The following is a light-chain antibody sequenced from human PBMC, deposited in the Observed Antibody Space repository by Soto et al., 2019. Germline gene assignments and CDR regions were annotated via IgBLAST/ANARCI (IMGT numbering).Light chain of an antibody. CDR3: LQNNNFPYT. CDR1: HIISSW. CDR2: AAS. V-gene: IGKV1-12*01. Sequence: DIQMTQSPSSVSASVGDTVTITCRASHIISSWLAWYQQKPGKAPKLLIYAASRLQSGVPSRCSCSESGADFTLNISSLQPEDVATYFCLQNNNFPYTFGQGTKLEIK. J-gene: IGKJ2*01.